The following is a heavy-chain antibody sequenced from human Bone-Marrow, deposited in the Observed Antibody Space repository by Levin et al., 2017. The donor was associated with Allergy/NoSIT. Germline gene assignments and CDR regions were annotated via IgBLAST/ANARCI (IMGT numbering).Heavy chain of an antibody. CDR3: THSMVVDGGDL. CDR2: IKNKAGGGTI. V-gene: IGHV3-15*01. Sequence: SLILSFLSSLITFINFFMNWVRQAPGKGLEWVGRIKNKAGGGTIDYAAPVRGRFTISRDDSKNTLYLQMSNLRTEDTAVYYCTHSMVVDGGDLWGQGTLVTVSS. J-gene: IGHJ5*02. CDR1: LITFINFF. D-gene: IGHD2-8*02.